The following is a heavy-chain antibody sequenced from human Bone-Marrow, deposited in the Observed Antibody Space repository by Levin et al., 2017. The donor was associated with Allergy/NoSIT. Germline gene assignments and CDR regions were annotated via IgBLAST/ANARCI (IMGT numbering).Heavy chain of an antibody. D-gene: IGHD3-16*01. Sequence: PSETLSLTCTVSGGSISSYYWSWIRQPPGKGLECIGYIYYSGSTNYNPSLKSRVTISVDTSKNQFSLKLSSVTAADTAVYYCARGGGYYDYGMDVWGQGTTVTVSS. J-gene: IGHJ6*02. CDR3: ARGGGYYDYGMDV. CDR1: GGSISSYY. V-gene: IGHV4-59*01. CDR2: IYYSGST.